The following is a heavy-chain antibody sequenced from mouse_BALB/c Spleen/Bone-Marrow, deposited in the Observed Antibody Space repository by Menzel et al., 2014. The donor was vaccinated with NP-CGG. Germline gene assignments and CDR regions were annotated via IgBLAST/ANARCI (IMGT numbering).Heavy chain of an antibody. J-gene: IGHJ4*01. CDR3: RAYYRYDGYAMDY. Sequence: VKLMESGAELVRPGASATLSCKASGYTFTDYEMHWVKQTPVHGLEWIGAIDPETGGTAYNQKFKGKTTLTADKSSSTAYMELRSLTSEDSAVYYCRAYYRYDGYAMDYWGQGTSVTVSS. CDR2: IDPETGGT. CDR1: GYTFTDYE. V-gene: IGHV1-15*01. D-gene: IGHD2-14*01.